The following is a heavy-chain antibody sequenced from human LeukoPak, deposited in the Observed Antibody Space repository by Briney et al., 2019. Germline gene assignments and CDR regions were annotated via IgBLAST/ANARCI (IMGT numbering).Heavy chain of an antibody. J-gene: IGHJ1*01. CDR3: ARGRDYYDSSGYYGAEYFQH. D-gene: IGHD3-22*01. Sequence: PGGSLRLTCAASGFTLSSYAMSWVRQAPGKGLEGVSVIYSGGSTYYSDAVKGRFTISRHNSKTTLYLQMTSLRAQDTAVYYCARGRDYYDSSGYYGAEYFQHWGQGTLVTVSS. CDR2: IYSGGST. V-gene: IGHV3-53*04. CDR1: GFTLSSYA.